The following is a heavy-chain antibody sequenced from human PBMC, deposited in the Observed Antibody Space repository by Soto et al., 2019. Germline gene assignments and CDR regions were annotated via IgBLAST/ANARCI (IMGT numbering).Heavy chain of an antibody. CDR1: GGTFSSYA. CDR2: IIPMFRTA. D-gene: IGHD6-13*01. V-gene: IGHV1-69*12. J-gene: IGHJ6*02. CDR3: ARDLAAGPAPKPYYGLDV. Sequence: QVHLVQSAAEVRKPGSSVKVSCKASGGTFSSYAISWVRQAPGQGLEWMGGIIPMFRTANYAQKFQGRVTISADESTRTAYMELSSLRSEDTAVYYCARDLAAGPAPKPYYGLDVWGQGTTVTVSS.